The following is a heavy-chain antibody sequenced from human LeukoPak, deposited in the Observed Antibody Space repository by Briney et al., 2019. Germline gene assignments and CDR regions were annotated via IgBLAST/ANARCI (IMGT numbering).Heavy chain of an antibody. CDR2: IKQDGSEK. J-gene: IGHJ4*02. CDR1: GFTFSTYW. V-gene: IGHV3-7*03. Sequence: PGGSLRLSCAASGFTFSTYWMSWVRQAPGKGLEWVANIKQDGSEKYYVDSVKGRFTISRDNAKNSLYLQMNSLRVEDTAVYYCARSWWYGSAWRGYFDYWGQGTLVTVSS. CDR3: ARSWWYGSAWRGYFDY. D-gene: IGHD6-19*01.